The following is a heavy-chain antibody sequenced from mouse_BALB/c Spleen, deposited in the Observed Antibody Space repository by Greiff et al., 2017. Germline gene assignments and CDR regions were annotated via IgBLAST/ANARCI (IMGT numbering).Heavy chain of an antibody. D-gene: IGHD1-2*01. CDR2: ISYDGSN. CDR3: ARGLTTATPFDY. Sequence: EVKLMESGPGLVKPSQSLSLTCSVTGYSITSGYYWNWIRQFPGNKLEWMGYISYDGSNNYNPSLKNRISITRDTSKNQFFLKLNSVTTEDTATYYCARGLTTATPFDYWGQGTTLTVSS. V-gene: IGHV3-6*02. CDR1: GYSITSGYY. J-gene: IGHJ2*01.